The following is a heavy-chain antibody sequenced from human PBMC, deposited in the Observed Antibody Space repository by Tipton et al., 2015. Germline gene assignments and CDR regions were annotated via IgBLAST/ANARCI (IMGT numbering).Heavy chain of an antibody. CDR3: AREARQTTVTRAKKESFQL. D-gene: IGHD4-17*01. V-gene: IGHV4-4*07. CDR2: IQDSGRT. CDR1: GGFISNYY. Sequence: TLSLTCNVSGGFISNYYWSWIRQAAGKGLEWIGHIQDSGRTNYNPSLESRVTMSLDKSKNQFSLKLRSVTAADTTFYYCAREARQTTVTRAKKESFQLWGQGPLVTVSS. J-gene: IGHJ1*01.